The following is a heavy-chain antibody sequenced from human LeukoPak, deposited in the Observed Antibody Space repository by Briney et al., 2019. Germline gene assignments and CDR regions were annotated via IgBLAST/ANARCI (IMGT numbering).Heavy chain of an antibody. J-gene: IGHJ4*02. CDR2: ISGSGGST. D-gene: IGHD5-12*01. CDR3: AKLTVATILNAEGGPDY. CDR1: GFTFSSSA. V-gene: IGHV3-23*01. Sequence: GGSLCLSCAASGFTFSSSAMSSVRQAPAKGLEWVSAISGSGGSTFYPHSVKGRFTISRDHSKNTLYLQLNTLRAEDTAVYYCAKLTVATILNAEGGPDYWGQGTLVTVSS.